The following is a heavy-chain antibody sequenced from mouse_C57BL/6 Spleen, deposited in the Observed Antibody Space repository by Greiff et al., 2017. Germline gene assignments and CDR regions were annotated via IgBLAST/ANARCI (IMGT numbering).Heavy chain of an antibody. CDR1: GYTFTSYW. CDR3: ARYGNGLYAMDY. Sequence: QVQLKQPGAELVKPGASVKLSCKASGYTFTSYWMQWVKQRPGQGLEWIGEIDPSDSYTNYNQKFKGKATLTVDTSSSTAYMQLSSLTSEDSAVYYCARYGNGLYAMDYWGQGTSVTVSS. V-gene: IGHV1-50*01. CDR2: IDPSDSYT. D-gene: IGHD2-1*01. J-gene: IGHJ4*01.